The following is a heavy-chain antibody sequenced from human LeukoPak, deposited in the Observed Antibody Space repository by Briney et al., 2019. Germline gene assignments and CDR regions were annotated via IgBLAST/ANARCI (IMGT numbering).Heavy chain of an antibody. D-gene: IGHD6-19*01. Sequence: ASVKVSCKASGYIFTSYYMHWVREAPGQGLEWMGIINPSGRSTSYAQKFQGRVTMTRDMSMSTVYMELSSLRSEDTAVYYCAREGVAVAGLFDYCGQGTLVTVSS. CDR2: INPSGRST. CDR1: GYIFTSYY. V-gene: IGHV1-46*01. CDR3: AREGVAVAGLFDY. J-gene: IGHJ4*02.